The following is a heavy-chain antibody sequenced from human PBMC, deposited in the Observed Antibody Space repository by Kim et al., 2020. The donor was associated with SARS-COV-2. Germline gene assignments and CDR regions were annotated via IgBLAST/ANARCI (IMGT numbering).Heavy chain of an antibody. D-gene: IGHD3-10*01. CDR2: IYTSGST. CDR3: AGESPTPNYYGSGTHNPSGAFDI. V-gene: IGHV4-4*07. CDR1: GGSISSYY. Sequence: SETLSLTCTVSGGSISSYYWSWIRQPAGKGLEWIGRIYTSGSTNYNPSLKSRVTMSVDTSKNQFSLKLSSVTAADTAVYYCAGESPTPNYYGSGTHNPSGAFDIWGQGTMVTVSS. J-gene: IGHJ3*02.